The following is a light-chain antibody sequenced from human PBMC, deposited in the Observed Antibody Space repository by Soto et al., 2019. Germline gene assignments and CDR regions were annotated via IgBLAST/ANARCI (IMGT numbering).Light chain of an antibody. J-gene: IGKJ4*01. CDR2: TAS. Sequence: DIQLTQSPSFLSSSLGDRVTVTCRASQGINSYLAWYQQKPGKAPKLLIYTASTLQSGVPSRFSGSGSGTEFTLTITSLQNEDFAAYYCQQLYSYTLTFCGGTKVDIK. CDR3: QQLYSYTLT. CDR1: QGINSY. V-gene: IGKV1-9*01.